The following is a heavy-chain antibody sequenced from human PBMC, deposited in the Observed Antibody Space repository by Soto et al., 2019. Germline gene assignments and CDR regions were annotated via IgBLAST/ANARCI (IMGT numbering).Heavy chain of an antibody. CDR1: GGSISSSRYY. Sequence: QLQLQESGPGLVKPSETLSLTCSVSGGSISSSRYYWGWIRQPPGKGLEWIETIYYGASTYYNPTLKSRVTISVDTSKNQFSLKLSSVTAADTAVYYCARHVVDVMATITSFDSWGQGTLVTVSS. CDR2: IYYGAST. CDR3: ARHVVDVMATITSFDS. J-gene: IGHJ4*02. V-gene: IGHV4-39*01. D-gene: IGHD5-12*01.